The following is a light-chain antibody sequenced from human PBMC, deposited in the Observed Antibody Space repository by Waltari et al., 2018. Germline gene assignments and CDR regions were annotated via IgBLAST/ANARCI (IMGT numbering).Light chain of an antibody. CDR1: QSLLHSSGNTF. V-gene: IGKV2-28*01. CDR2: LVS. J-gene: IGKJ1*01. CDR3: MQARQTPWT. Sequence: DIVLTQSPLSLSVTPGEPASISCRSRQSLLHSSGNTFLDWYLQKPGQSLQLLIYLVSNRASGVPDRFSGSGSGTDFTLKISRVEAEDVGGYFCMQARQTPWTFGQGTRVEIK.